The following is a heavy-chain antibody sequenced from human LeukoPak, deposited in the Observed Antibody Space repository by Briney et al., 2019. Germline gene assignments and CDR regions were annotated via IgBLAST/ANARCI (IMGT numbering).Heavy chain of an antibody. CDR3: ARLAGVRGVIGKRYWFDH. CDR1: GGSFSGYY. CDR2: INHSGST. J-gene: IGHJ5*02. Sequence: SETLSLTCAVYGGSFSGYYWSWIRQPPGKGLEWIGEINHSGSTNYNPSLKSRVTISVDTCKNQFSLKLSYVTAADTAVYYCARLAGVRGVIGKRYWFDHWGQGTLVTVSS. D-gene: IGHD3-10*01. V-gene: IGHV4-34*01.